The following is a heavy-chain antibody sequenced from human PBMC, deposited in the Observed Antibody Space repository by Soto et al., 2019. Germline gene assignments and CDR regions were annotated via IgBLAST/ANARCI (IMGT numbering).Heavy chain of an antibody. CDR1: GYTFTDSA. J-gene: IGHJ5*02. V-gene: IGHV1-3*05. CDR2: INAGNGDT. D-gene: IGHD5-18*01. CDR3: ARDRGYTYGYWGCFDP. Sequence: QVHFVQSGAEEKKPGASVKVSCKASGYTFTDSAIHWVRQAPGQRLEWMGWINAGNGDTKYSQKLQGRVTMTGDTSANTAYRELSSLASEDTAVYYCARDRGYTYGYWGCFDPWGQGTLVTVSS.